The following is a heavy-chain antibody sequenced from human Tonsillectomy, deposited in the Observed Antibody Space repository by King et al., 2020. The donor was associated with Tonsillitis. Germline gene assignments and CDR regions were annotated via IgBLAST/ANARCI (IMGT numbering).Heavy chain of an antibody. CDR1: GGSISGGDYY. Sequence: VQLQESGPGLVKPSQTLSLTCTVSGGSISGGDYYWSCIRQHPGKGLGWFGYIYDSEKTYTNPSLKSRLTISIDTSKNQFSLKLSSVTAADTAIYYCGRYEGGVFDPWGQGTLVTVSS. CDR2: IYDSEKT. V-gene: IGHV4-31*03. CDR3: GRYEGGVFDP. D-gene: IGHD2-15*01. J-gene: IGHJ5*02.